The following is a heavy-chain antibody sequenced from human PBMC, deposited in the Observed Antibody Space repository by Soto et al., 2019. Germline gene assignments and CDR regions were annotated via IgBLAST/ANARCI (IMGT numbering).Heavy chain of an antibody. CDR2: IRSKAYGGTT. V-gene: IGHV3-49*04. Sequence: PGGSLRLSCTGSGFTFGDYAMSWVRQAPGKGLEWVGFIRSKAYGGTTEYAASVKGRFTISRDDSKSIAYLQMNSLKTEDTAVYYCTRGSVGRTSYDYVWGSYPPRNDYWGQGTLVTVSS. CDR3: TRGSVGRTSYDYVWGSYPPRNDY. J-gene: IGHJ4*02. D-gene: IGHD3-16*02. CDR1: GFTFGDYA.